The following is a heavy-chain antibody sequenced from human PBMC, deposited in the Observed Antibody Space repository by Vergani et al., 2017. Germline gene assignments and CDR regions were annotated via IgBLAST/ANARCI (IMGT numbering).Heavy chain of an antibody. CDR1: GFTFSSYE. J-gene: IGHJ4*02. CDR2: ISSSGSTI. D-gene: IGHD5-24*01. Sequence: EVQLVESGGGLVQPGGSLRLSCAASGFTFSSYEMNWVRQAPGKGLEWVSYISSSGSTIYYADSVKGRFTISRDNAKNSLLLQMNSLRAGDTAVYYCAGGLNDGYDYWGQGSLVTVSS. CDR3: AGGLNDGYDY. V-gene: IGHV3-48*03.